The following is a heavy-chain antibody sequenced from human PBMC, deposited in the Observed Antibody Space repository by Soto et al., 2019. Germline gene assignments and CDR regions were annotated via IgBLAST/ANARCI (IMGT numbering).Heavy chain of an antibody. J-gene: IGHJ4*02. D-gene: IGHD3-9*01. CDR2: ISGSGGST. CDR1: GFTFSSYA. Sequence: GESLKISCAASGFTFSSYAMSWVRQAPGKGLEWVSAISGSGGSTYYADSVKGRFTISRDNSKNTLYLQMNSLRAEDTAVYYCAKEDLPGKLRYFDWLPGGRFDYWGQGTLVTVSS. CDR3: AKEDLPGKLRYFDWLPGGRFDY. V-gene: IGHV3-23*01.